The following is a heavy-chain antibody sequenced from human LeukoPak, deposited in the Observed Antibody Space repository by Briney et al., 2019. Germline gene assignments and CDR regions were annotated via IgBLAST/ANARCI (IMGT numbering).Heavy chain of an antibody. CDR3: ARGERPGPDY. V-gene: IGHV4-59*01. Sequence: SETLSLTCTVSGASIRSYYWSWIRQPPGKGLEWVGYIYYSGSTNYNPSLKSRVTISVDTSKNQFTLNLSSVTTADTAVYYCARGERPGPDYWGQGTLVTVSS. J-gene: IGHJ4*02. CDR2: IYYSGST. CDR1: GASIRSYY.